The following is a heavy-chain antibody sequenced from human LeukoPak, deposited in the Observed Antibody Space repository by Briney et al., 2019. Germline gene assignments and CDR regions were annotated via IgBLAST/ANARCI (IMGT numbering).Heavy chain of an antibody. V-gene: IGHV3-9*01. CDR2: ISWNSGSI. D-gene: IGHD3-10*01. Sequence: PGGSLRLSCAASGFTFDDYAMHWVRQAPGKGLEWVSGISWNSGSIGYADSVKGRFTISRDNAKNTLYLQMNSLRAEDTALYYCARKALRGVSQGNSALFDYWGQGTLVTVSS. J-gene: IGHJ4*02. CDR1: GFTFDDYA. CDR3: ARKALRGVSQGNSALFDY.